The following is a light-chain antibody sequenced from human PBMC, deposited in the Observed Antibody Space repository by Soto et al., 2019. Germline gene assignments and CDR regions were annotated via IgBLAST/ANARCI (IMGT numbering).Light chain of an antibody. CDR2: KAS. J-gene: IGKJ1*01. CDR3: QQYNSYSPWT. V-gene: IGKV1-5*03. Sequence: DIPMTQSPSTLAASVGDRVPITCRASQSISSWLAWYQQEPGKAPKLLIYKASSLESGVPSRFSGSGSGTEFTLTISSLQPDDFATYCCQQYNSYSPWTFGQGTRWIS. CDR1: QSISSW.